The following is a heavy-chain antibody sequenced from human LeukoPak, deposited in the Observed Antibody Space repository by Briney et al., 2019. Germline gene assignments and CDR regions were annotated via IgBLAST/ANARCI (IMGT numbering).Heavy chain of an antibody. J-gene: IGHJ4*02. V-gene: IGHV3-23*01. D-gene: IGHD4-17*01. CDR3: AKTTATTSYRGQIDY. CDR2: ISVSGGST. Sequence: GALRLSCAASGFTFSSYAMSWVRQAPGKGLEWVSAISVSGGSTYYADSVKGRFTISRDNSKSTLYLQMNSLRGEDTAVYYCAKTTATTSYRGQIDYWGQGTLVTVSS. CDR1: GFTFSSYA.